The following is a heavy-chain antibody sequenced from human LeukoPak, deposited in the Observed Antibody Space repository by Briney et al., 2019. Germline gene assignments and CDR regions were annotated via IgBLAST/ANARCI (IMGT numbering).Heavy chain of an antibody. D-gene: IGHD3-10*01. J-gene: IGHJ4*02. CDR1: GGSISSYY. V-gene: IGHV4-4*07. CDR2: IYTSGST. CDR3: AREAPYYYGSGSFFDY. Sequence: SETLSLTCTVSGGSISSYYWSWIRQPAGKGLEWIGRIYTSGSTNYNPSLKSRVTMSVDTSKNQFSLKLSSVTAADTAVYYCAREAPYYYGSGSFFDYWGQGTLVTVSS.